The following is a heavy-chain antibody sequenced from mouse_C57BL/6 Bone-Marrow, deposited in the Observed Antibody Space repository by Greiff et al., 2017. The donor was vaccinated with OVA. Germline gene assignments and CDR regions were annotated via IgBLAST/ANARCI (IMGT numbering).Heavy chain of an antibody. V-gene: IGHV1-50*01. J-gene: IGHJ2*01. CDR3: AMNVYYGSSYGY. D-gene: IGHD1-1*01. Sequence: QVQLQQPGAELVKPGASVKLSCKASGYTFTSYWMQWVKQRPGQGLEWIGEIDPSDGYTNYNQKFKGKATLTVDTSSSTAYMQLSSLTSEDSAVYYCAMNVYYGSSYGYWGQGTTLTVSA. CDR2: IDPSDGYT. CDR1: GYTFTSYW.